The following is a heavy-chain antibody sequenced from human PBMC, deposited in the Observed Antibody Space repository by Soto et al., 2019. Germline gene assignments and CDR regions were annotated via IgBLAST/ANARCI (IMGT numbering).Heavy chain of an antibody. V-gene: IGHV4-31*01. CDR3: ARDNYGSSGYYYGAFHI. CDR2: IFYSGST. CDR1: GGSISGGGHY. D-gene: IGHD3-22*01. J-gene: IGHJ3*02. Sequence: SETLPLSCTVSGGSISGGGHYWSCVPQHPGKGLEWIGCIFYSGSTYYNPSLNGLVTISVDTSKNQFSLKLTSVTAADTAVYFCARDNYGSSGYYYGAFHIWGQGTMVTVSS.